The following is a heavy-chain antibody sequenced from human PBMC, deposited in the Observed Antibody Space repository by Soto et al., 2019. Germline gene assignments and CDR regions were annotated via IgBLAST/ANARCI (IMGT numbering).Heavy chain of an antibody. CDR1: GYTFTSYG. J-gene: IGHJ4*02. Sequence: QVQLVQSGAEVKKPGASVKVSCKASGYTFTSYGISWVRQAPGQGLEWMGWISAYNGNTNYAQKLQGRVTMTTDTSTSTAYMELRSLRSDDTAVYYCARDPPIAIVGVVPIGFDYWGQGTLVTVSS. V-gene: IGHV1-18*01. D-gene: IGHD3-3*01. CDR2: ISAYNGNT. CDR3: ARDPPIAIVGVVPIGFDY.